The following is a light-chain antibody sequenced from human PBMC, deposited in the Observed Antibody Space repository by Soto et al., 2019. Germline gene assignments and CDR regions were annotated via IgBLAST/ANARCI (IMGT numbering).Light chain of an antibody. CDR2: DAF. V-gene: IGKV3-11*01. Sequence: EIVLTQSPATLSLSPGEGVTLSCRASQSVSSYLAWYQQKPGQVPRLLIYDAFNRATGIPDRFSGSGSGTDFTLSISSAEPEDFAVYSCQQRSNWPPEFTFGQGTKLEIK. CDR3: QQRSNWPPEFT. J-gene: IGKJ2*01. CDR1: QSVSSY.